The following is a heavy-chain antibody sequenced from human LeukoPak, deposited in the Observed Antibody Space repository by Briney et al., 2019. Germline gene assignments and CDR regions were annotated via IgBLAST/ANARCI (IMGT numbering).Heavy chain of an antibody. Sequence: GGSLRLSCAASGFTFSSYGMSWVRQAPGKGLEWVSAISGSGGSTYHADSVKGRFTISRDNSKNTLYLQMNSLRAEDTAVYYCAKVFDILTGYIGFDYWGQGTLVTVSS. CDR3: AKVFDILTGYIGFDY. V-gene: IGHV3-23*01. D-gene: IGHD3-9*01. J-gene: IGHJ4*02. CDR2: ISGSGGST. CDR1: GFTFSSYG.